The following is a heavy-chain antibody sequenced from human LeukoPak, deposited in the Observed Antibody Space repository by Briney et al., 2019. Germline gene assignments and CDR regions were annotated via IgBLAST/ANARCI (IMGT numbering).Heavy chain of an antibody. CDR2: VNPDDSDT. V-gene: IGHV5-51*01. CDR3: ARLRWPRGGRSSFDY. Sequence: GESLKISCKGSGYSFTSHWIGWVRQLPGKGLEWMGIVNPDDSDTIYSPSFQGQVTISADESITTAYLQWSSLKASDTAMYYCARLRWPRGGRSSFDYWGQGALVTVSS. CDR1: GYSFTSHW. D-gene: IGHD3-10*01. J-gene: IGHJ4*02.